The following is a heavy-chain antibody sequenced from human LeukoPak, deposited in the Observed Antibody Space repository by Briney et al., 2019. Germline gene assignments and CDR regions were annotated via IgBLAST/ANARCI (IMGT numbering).Heavy chain of an antibody. CDR2: ISSSSSYI. J-gene: IGHJ4*02. CDR1: GFTFSSYS. D-gene: IGHD3-10*01. Sequence: GGSLRLSCAASGFTFSSYSMNWVHQAPGKGLEWVSSISSSSSYIYYADSVKGRFTISRDNAKNSLYLQMNSLRAEDTAVYYCARAHAGLLWFGESEKIDYWGQGTLVTVSS. CDR3: ARAHAGLLWFGESEKIDY. V-gene: IGHV3-21*01.